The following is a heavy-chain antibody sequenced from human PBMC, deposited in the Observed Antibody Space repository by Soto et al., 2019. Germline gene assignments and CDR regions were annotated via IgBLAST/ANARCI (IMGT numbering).Heavy chain of an antibody. Sequence: EVQLLESGGGLVQPGGSLRLYCAASGFTFSSYAMSWVHQAPGKWLEWVSAISGSGGSTYYADSVKGRFTISRDNSKNALYLQMNSKRAEDTAVYYCAKDRGTMVRGVINWGQGTLVTVSS. CDR2: ISGSGGST. CDR3: AKDRGTMVRGVIN. CDR1: GFTFSSYA. V-gene: IGHV3-23*01. J-gene: IGHJ4*02. D-gene: IGHD3-10*01.